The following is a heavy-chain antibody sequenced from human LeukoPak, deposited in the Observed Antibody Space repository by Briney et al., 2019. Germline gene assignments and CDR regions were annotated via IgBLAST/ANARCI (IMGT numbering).Heavy chain of an antibody. D-gene: IGHD5-18*01. CDR3: ARDGDYTAMVFFDY. J-gene: IGHJ4*02. Sequence: ASVTVSCKASGYTFTSYAMNWVRQAPGQGLEWMGWINTNTGNPTYAQGFTGRFVFSLDTSVSTAYLQISSLKAEDTAVYYCARDGDYTAMVFFDYWGQGTLVTVSS. CDR2: INTNTGNP. V-gene: IGHV7-4-1*02. CDR1: GYTFTSYA.